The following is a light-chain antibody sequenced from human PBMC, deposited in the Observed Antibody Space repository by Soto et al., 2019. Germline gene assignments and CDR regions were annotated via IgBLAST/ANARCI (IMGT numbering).Light chain of an antibody. CDR3: QQSSSTPWT. CDR2: AAS. V-gene: IGKV1-39*01. CDR1: QSISNY. Sequence: DIQMTQSPSSLSPSVGDRVTITCRASQSISNYLNGYQQKPGKAPKLLIYAASSLQSGITSRFSGSGSGTDFTLTISSLQPEDFATYYCQQSSSTPWTFGQGTKMEIK. J-gene: IGKJ1*01.